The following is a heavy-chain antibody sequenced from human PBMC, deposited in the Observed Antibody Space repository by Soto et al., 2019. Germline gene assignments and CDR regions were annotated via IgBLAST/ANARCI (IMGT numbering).Heavy chain of an antibody. D-gene: IGHD2-2*01. CDR1: GFTFSSYA. Sequence: GGSLRLSCAASGFTFSSYAMHWVRQAPGKGLEWVAVISYDGSNKYYADSVKGRFTISRDNSKNTLYLQMNSLRAEDTAVYYCARERVPAAINDYFDYWGQGTLVTVSS. CDR3: ARERVPAAINDYFDY. CDR2: ISYDGSNK. J-gene: IGHJ4*02. V-gene: IGHV3-30-3*01.